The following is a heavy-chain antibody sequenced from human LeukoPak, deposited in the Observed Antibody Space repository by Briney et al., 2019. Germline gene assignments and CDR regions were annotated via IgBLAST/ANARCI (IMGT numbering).Heavy chain of an antibody. J-gene: IGHJ4*02. V-gene: IGHV3-11*04. CDR2: MSTSDSPI. D-gene: IGHD3-10*01. Sequence: GGSLRLSCAASGFTFSDYYMSWIRQASGKGLEWVSYMSTSDSPIYYTDSVKGRFTISRDNAKNSLYLQMNSLRAEDTAVYYCARGWFGEFYFDYWGQGTLVTVSS. CDR1: GFTFSDYY. CDR3: ARGWFGEFYFDY.